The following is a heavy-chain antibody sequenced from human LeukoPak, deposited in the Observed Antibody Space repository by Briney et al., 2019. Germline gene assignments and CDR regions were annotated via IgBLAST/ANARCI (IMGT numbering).Heavy chain of an antibody. Sequence: ASVKVSCKVSGYTFTELSMHWVRQAPGKGLEWMGGFDPEDGETIYAQKFQGRVTMTEDTSTDTAYMELSSLRSEDTAVYYCATTPQIVGATGVSFDYWGQGTLVTVSS. CDR2: FDPEDGET. V-gene: IGHV1-24*01. CDR1: GYTFTELS. J-gene: IGHJ4*02. D-gene: IGHD1-26*01. CDR3: ATTPQIVGATGVSFDY.